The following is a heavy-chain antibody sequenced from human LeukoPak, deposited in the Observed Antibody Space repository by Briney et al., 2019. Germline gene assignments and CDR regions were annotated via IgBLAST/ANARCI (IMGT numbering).Heavy chain of an antibody. D-gene: IGHD2-21*01. V-gene: IGHV4-30-4*07. J-gene: IGHJ3*02. Sequence: SETLSLTCAVSGGSISSGGYSWSWIRQPPGKGLEWIGYIYYSGSTYYNPSLKSRLSISVDTSKNQFPLKLSSVTAADTAVYYCASAAAYRDAFDIWGHGTMVTVSS. CDR1: GGSISSGGYS. CDR2: IYYSGST. CDR3: ASAAAYRDAFDI.